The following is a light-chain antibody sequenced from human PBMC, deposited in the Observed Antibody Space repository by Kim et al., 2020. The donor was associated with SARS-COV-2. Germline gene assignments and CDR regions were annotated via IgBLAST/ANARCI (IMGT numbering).Light chain of an antibody. Sequence: GQGVTISCSGSSSNIGTNYVFWYQQLPGTAPNLLIYRNNQWPSGVPDRFSGSKSGTSASLAISGLRSEDEADYYCAAWDDSLSGPVFGGGTQLTVL. V-gene: IGLV1-47*01. J-gene: IGLJ2*01. CDR3: AAWDDSLSGPV. CDR1: SSNIGTNY. CDR2: RNN.